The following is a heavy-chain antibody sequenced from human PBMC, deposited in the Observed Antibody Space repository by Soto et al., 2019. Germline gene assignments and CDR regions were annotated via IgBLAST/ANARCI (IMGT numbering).Heavy chain of an antibody. Sequence: ASEKVSCKASGYNFTNYGISWVRQATGQRLEWMGWISAYNGYTNYAQKLQGRVTMTTETSTSTAYMVLRSLRSDDTAVYYCARDHPPYSQGPRQLDNYWGQGILVIFSA. CDR3: ARDHPPYSQGPRQLDNY. J-gene: IGHJ4*02. CDR1: GYNFTNYG. V-gene: IGHV1-18*01. CDR2: ISAYNGYT. D-gene: IGHD5-18*01.